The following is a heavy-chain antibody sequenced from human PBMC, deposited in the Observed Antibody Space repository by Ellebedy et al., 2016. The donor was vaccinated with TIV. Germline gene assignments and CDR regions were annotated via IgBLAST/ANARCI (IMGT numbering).Heavy chain of an antibody. J-gene: IGHJ4*02. Sequence: GGSLRLXCATSGFTFSDEHMDWVRQAPGKGLEWVGRSKNKGNNYATQYAASVKGRFTISRDDSTNLLYLQMNSLRTEDTAIYYCTKTFYFDWGQGTLVIVSS. CDR1: GFTFSDEH. CDR2: SKNKGNNYAT. CDR3: TKTFYFD. D-gene: IGHD2/OR15-2a*01. V-gene: IGHV3-72*01.